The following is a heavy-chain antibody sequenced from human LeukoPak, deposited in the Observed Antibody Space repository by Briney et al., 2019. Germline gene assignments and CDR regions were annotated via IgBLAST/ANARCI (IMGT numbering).Heavy chain of an antibody. D-gene: IGHD5-12*01. J-gene: IGHJ5*02. V-gene: IGHV4-30-2*01. Sequence: PSQTLSLTCAVSGGSISSGGYSWGWIRQPPGKGLEWIGYIYHSGSTYYNPSLKSRVTISVDRSKNQFSLKLSSVTAADTAVYYCARARHSGYDPDWFDPWGQGTLVTVSS. CDR2: IYHSGST. CDR3: ARARHSGYDPDWFDP. CDR1: GGSISSGGYS.